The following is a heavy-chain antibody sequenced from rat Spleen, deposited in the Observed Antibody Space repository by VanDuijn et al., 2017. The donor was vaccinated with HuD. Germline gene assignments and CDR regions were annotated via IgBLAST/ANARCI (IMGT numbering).Heavy chain of an antibody. D-gene: IGHD1-4*01. CDR3: AKGGYNYGWFAY. V-gene: IGHV5-46*01. Sequence: EVHLVESGGDFVQPGRSLKLSCAASGFTFSSFAMAWVRQAPKKGLEWIATITSGGSTYYPDSVKGRFTISRDNARSTLYLQMDSLRSEDTATYYCAKGGYNYGWFAYWGQGTLVTVSS. CDR1: GFTFSSFA. CDR2: ITSGGST. J-gene: IGHJ3*01.